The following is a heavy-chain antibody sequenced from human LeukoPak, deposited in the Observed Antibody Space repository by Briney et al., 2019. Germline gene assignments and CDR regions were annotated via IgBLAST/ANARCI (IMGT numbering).Heavy chain of an antibody. V-gene: IGHV3-66*01. Sequence: GGSLRLSCAASGFTVNTNYMSWVRQAPGKGPEWVSVIYSGGSIYYADSVKDRFTISRDNSKNTLYLQMNSLRAEDTAAYYCARGGYCSSTSCLLDYWGQGTLVTVSS. CDR2: IYSGGSI. CDR3: ARGGYCSSTSCLLDY. J-gene: IGHJ4*02. CDR1: GFTVNTNY. D-gene: IGHD2-2*01.